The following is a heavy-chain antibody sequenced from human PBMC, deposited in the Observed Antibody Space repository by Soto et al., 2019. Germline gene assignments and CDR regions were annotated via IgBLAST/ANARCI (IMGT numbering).Heavy chain of an antibody. V-gene: IGHV4-4*07. CDR2: IYTSGST. CDR1: GGSISSYY. Sequence: SETLSLTCSVSGGSISSYYWSWIRQPAGKGLEWIGRIYTSGSTNYNPSLKSRVTMSVDTSKNQFSLKLSSVTAADTAVYYCARISIAATGHYYYGMDVWGQGTTVTVSS. J-gene: IGHJ6*02. D-gene: IGHD6-13*01. CDR3: ARISIAATGHYYYGMDV.